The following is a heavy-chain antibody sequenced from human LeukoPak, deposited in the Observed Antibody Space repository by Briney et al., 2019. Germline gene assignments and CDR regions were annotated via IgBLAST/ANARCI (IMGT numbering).Heavy chain of an antibody. J-gene: IGHJ4*02. Sequence: GRSLRLSCAASGFTFSSYAMHWVRQAPGKGLEWVAVISYDGSNKYYADSVKGRSTISRDNSKNTLYLQMNSRRAEDTAVYYCARGYYDILTPWSYWGQGTLVTVSS. CDR2: ISYDGSNK. D-gene: IGHD3-9*01. CDR3: ARGYYDILTPWSY. CDR1: GFTFSSYA. V-gene: IGHV3-30*04.